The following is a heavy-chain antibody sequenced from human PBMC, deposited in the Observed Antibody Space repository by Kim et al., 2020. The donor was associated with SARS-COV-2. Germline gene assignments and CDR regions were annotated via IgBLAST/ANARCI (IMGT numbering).Heavy chain of an antibody. Sequence: GGSLRLSCAASGFTFSSYGMHWVRQAPGKGLEWVAVISYDGSNKYYADSVKGRFTISRDNSKNTLYLQMNSLRAEDTAVYYCAKVALRYFDWLPAYYYGMDVWGQGTTVTVS. CDR1: GFTFSSYG. V-gene: IGHV3-30*18. J-gene: IGHJ6*02. CDR3: AKVALRYFDWLPAYYYGMDV. CDR2: ISYDGSNK. D-gene: IGHD3-9*01.